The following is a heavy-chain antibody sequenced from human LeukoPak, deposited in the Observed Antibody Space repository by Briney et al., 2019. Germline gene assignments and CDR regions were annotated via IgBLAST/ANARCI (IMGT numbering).Heavy chain of an antibody. CDR1: GGSFSGYY. CDR2: INHSGST. D-gene: IGHD6-6*01. Sequence: SETLSLTCAVYGGSFSGYYWSWIRQPPGKGLEWIGEINHSGSTNYNPSLKSRVTTSVGTSKNQFSLKLSSVTAADTAVYYCARGLAARPLDYWGQGTLVTVSS. CDR3: ARGLAARPLDY. J-gene: IGHJ4*02. V-gene: IGHV4-34*01.